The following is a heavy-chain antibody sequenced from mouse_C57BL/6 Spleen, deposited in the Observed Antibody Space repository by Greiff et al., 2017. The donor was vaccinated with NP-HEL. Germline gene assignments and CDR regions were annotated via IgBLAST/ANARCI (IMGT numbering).Heavy chain of an antibody. CDR2: INPGSGGT. CDR1: GYAFTNYL. V-gene: IGHV1-54*01. D-gene: IGHD1-1*01. CDR3: ARAYYGSSYDYAMDY. Sequence: VQLQQSGAELVRPGTSVKVSCKASGYAFTNYLIEWVKQRPGQGLEWTGVINPGSGGTNYNEKFKGKATLTADKSSSTAYMQLSSLTSEDSAVYFCARAYYGSSYDYAMDYWGQGTSVTVSS. J-gene: IGHJ4*01.